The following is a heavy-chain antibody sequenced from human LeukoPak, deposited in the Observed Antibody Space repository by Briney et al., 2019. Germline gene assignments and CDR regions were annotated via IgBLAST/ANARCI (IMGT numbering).Heavy chain of an antibody. D-gene: IGHD4-23*01. CDR1: GFTFSSYE. V-gene: IGHV3-48*03. Sequence: GGSLRLSCAASGFTFSSYEMNWVRQAPGKGLEWVSYISSSGSTIYYADSVKGRFTISRDNAKNSLYLQMNSLRAEDTAVYYCAKDDYGGAVDYWGQGTLVTVSS. CDR2: ISSSGSTI. CDR3: AKDDYGGAVDY. J-gene: IGHJ4*02.